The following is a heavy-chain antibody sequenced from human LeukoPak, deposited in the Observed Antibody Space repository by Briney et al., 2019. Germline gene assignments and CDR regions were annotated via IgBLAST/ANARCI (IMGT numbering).Heavy chain of an antibody. D-gene: IGHD1-14*01. CDR3: ARAPPGRTGVDY. J-gene: IGHJ4*02. Sequence: SETLSLTCTVSGGSLSSGDYYWSWIRQPPGKGLEWIGYIYYSGSTYYNPSLKSRVTISVDTSKNQFSLKLSSVTAADTAVYYCARAPPGRTGVDYWGQGTLVTVSS. CDR2: IYYSGST. CDR1: GGSLSSGDYY. V-gene: IGHV4-30-4*08.